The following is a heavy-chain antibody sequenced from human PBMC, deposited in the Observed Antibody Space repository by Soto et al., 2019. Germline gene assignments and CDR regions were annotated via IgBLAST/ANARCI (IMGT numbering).Heavy chain of an antibody. CDR3: AHRNRSYYDFWSGYPTLYYYYGMDV. CDR2: IYWNDDK. V-gene: IGHV2-5*01. D-gene: IGHD3-3*01. CDR1: GFSLSTSGVG. J-gene: IGHJ6*02. Sequence: SGPTLVNPTQTLTLTCTFSGFSLSTSGVGVGWVRQPPGKALEWLALIYWNDDKRYSPSLKSRLTITKDTSKNQVVLTMTNMDPVDTATYYCAHRNRSYYDFWSGYPTLYYYYGMDVWGQGTTVTVSS.